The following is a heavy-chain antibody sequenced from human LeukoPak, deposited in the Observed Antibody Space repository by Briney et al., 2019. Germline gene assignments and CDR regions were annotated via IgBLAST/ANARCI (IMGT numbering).Heavy chain of an antibody. D-gene: IGHD6-19*01. Sequence: SETLSLTCAVYGGSFSGYYWSWIRQPPGKGLEWIGEINHSGSTNYNPSLKSRVTISVDTSKNQFSLKLSSVTAADTAVYYCAVSSGWSPFYYYYGMDVWGQGTTVTVS. V-gene: IGHV4-34*01. CDR1: GGSFSGYY. CDR2: INHSGST. CDR3: AVSSGWSPFYYYYGMDV. J-gene: IGHJ6*02.